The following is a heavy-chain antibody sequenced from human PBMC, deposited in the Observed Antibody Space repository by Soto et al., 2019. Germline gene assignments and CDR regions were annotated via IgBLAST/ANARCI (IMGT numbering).Heavy chain of an antibody. Sequence: TGGSLRLSCAASGFTFSSYWMSWVRQAPGKGLEWVANIKQDGSEKYYVDSVKGRFTISRDNAKNSLYLQMNSLRAEDTAVYYCARDLIAVADRIYYYYGMDVWGQGTTVTSP. V-gene: IGHV3-7*01. CDR1: GFTFSSYW. CDR2: IKQDGSEK. CDR3: ARDLIAVADRIYYYYGMDV. D-gene: IGHD6-19*01. J-gene: IGHJ6*02.